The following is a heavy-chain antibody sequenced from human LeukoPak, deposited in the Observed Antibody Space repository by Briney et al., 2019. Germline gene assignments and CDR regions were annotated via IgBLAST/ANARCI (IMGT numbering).Heavy chain of an antibody. CDR3: AREQTGTTGRCFDY. V-gene: IGHV1-2*06. CDR2: INPNSGGT. J-gene: IGHJ4*02. Sequence: ASVKVSCKASGYTFTGYYMHWVRQAPGQGLEWMGRINPNSGGTNYAQKFQGRVTMTRDTSISTAYMELSRLRSDDTAVYYCAREQTGTTGRCFDYWGQGTLVTVSS. D-gene: IGHD1-7*01. CDR1: GYTFTGYY.